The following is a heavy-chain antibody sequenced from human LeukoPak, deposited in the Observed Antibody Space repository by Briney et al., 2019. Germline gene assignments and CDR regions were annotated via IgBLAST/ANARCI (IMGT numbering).Heavy chain of an antibody. D-gene: IGHD7-27*01. CDR1: GDSISSSY. Sequence: SETLSLTCTVSGDSISSSYWNWIRQTPGKGLEWIGYISASGNTNYNPSLKSRIIISVDMSKNQFSLKLSSVTAADTAVYYCASNWGPYYYYYYMDVWGKGTTVTVSS. V-gene: IGHV4-4*09. CDR2: ISASGNT. J-gene: IGHJ6*03. CDR3: ASNWGPYYYYYYMDV.